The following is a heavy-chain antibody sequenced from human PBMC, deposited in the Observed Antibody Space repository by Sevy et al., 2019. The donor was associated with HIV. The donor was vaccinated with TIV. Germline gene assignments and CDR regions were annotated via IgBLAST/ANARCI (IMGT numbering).Heavy chain of an antibody. D-gene: IGHD2-21*01. CDR2: LDEDGNEI. CDR1: GFTFSSHF. V-gene: IGHV3-7*01. Sequence: GGSLRLSCVASGFTFSSHFMTWVRQAPGKGLEWVANLDEDGNEINYVDSVKGRFTISRYNSKNSVYLQMDGLRAQDTAVYYCAGHCVVRVCQFRYFDIWGRGTLVTVSS. CDR3: AGHCVVRVCQFRYFDI. J-gene: IGHJ2*01.